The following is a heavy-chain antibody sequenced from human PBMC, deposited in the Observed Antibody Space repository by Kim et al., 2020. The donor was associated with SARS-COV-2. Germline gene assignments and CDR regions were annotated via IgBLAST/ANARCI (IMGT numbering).Heavy chain of an antibody. CDR3: ARGPHAVYYYGMDV. CDR1: GGSISSYY. J-gene: IGHJ6*02. Sequence: SETLSLTCTVSGGSISSYYWSWIRQPPGKGLEWIGYIYYSGSTNYNPSLKSRVTISVDTSKNQFSLKLSSVTAADTAVYYCARGPHAVYYYGMDVWGQGTTVTVSS. CDR2: IYYSGST. V-gene: IGHV4-59*13.